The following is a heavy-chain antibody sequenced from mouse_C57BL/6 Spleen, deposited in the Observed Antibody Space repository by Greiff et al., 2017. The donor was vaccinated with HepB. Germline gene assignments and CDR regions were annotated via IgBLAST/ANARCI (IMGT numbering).Heavy chain of an antibody. CDR1: GFTFSDYY. CDR3: ARGPAYYSNDWYFDV. V-gene: IGHV5-16*01. CDR2: INYDGSST. D-gene: IGHD2-5*01. J-gene: IGHJ1*03. Sequence: DVKLVESEGGLVQPGSSMKLSCTASGFTFSDYYMAWVRQVPEKGLEWVANINYDGSSTYYLDSLKSRFIISRDNAKNILYLQMSSLKSEDTATYYCARGPAYYSNDWYFDVWGTGTTVTVSS.